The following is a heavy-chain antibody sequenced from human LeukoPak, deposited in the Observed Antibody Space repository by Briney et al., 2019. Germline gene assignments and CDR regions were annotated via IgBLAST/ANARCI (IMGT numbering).Heavy chain of an antibody. Sequence: GGSLRLSCAASGFTVSINYMSWVRQAPGKGLEWVSVINSDGSAYYADSVKGRFTISRDNSKNTLYLQINSLRAEDTAVYYCARLAGGSSGPLDYWGQGTLVTVSS. V-gene: IGHV3-66*01. CDR2: INSDGSA. CDR1: GFTVSINY. D-gene: IGHD3-22*01. CDR3: ARLAGGSSGPLDY. J-gene: IGHJ4*02.